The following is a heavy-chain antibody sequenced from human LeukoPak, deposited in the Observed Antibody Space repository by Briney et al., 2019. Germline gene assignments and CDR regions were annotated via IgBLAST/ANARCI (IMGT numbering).Heavy chain of an antibody. Sequence: GGSLRLSCAASGFTVSINYMSWVRQAPGKGLEWVSVINSDGSAYYADSVKGRFTISRDNSKNTLYLQINSLRAEDTAVYYCARLAGGSSGPLDYWGQGTLVTVSS. V-gene: IGHV3-66*01. CDR2: INSDGSA. CDR1: GFTVSINY. D-gene: IGHD3-22*01. CDR3: ARLAGGSSGPLDY. J-gene: IGHJ4*02.